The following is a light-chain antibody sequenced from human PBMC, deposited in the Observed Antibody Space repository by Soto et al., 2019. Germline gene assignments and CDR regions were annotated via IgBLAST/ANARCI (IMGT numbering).Light chain of an antibody. J-gene: IGKJ1*01. CDR1: QTISSW. Sequence: DIQMTQSPSTLSGSVGDRVTITCRASQTISSWLAWYQQKPGKAPKLLIYKASTLKSGVPSRFSGSGSGTEFTLTISSLQPDDFATYYCQQTYSSLLTFGQGTKVEIQ. CDR3: QQTYSSLLT. V-gene: IGKV1-5*03. CDR2: KAS.